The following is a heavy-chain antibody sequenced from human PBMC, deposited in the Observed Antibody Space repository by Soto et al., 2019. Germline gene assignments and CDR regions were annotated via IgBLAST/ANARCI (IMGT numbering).Heavy chain of an antibody. V-gene: IGHV2-26*01. Sequence: GSGPTLVNPTETLTLTSTVSGFSLSNARMGVSWIRQPPGKALEWLAHIFSNDEKSYSTSLKSRLTISKDTSKSQVVLTMTNMDPVDTATYYCARIRGYSYGWYYYYGMDVWGQGTTVTVSS. J-gene: IGHJ6*02. CDR3: ARIRGYSYGWYYYYGMDV. CDR2: IFSNDEK. D-gene: IGHD5-18*01. CDR1: GFSLSNARMG.